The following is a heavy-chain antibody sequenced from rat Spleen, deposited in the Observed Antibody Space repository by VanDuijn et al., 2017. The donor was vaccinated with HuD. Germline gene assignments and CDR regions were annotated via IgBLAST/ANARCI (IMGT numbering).Heavy chain of an antibody. D-gene: IGHD1-11*01. J-gene: IGHJ2*01. CDR3: ARNYGGSPFDY. V-gene: IGHV5-29*01. CDR1: GFTLSDHY. CDR2: ISYDGSST. Sequence: EVQLVESDGGLVQPGRSLKLSCAASGFTLSDHYMAWVRQAPTKGLEWVASISYDGSSTYHRDPVKGRFTISRDDAKSTLYLQMDSLRSEDTALYYCARNYGGSPFDYWGQGVMVTVSS.